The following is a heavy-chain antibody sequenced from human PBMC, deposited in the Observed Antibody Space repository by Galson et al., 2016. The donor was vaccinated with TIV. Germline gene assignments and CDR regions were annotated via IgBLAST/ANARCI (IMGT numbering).Heavy chain of an antibody. Sequence: SLRLSCAASGFTFDDFDMAWVRQGPGRGLEWVSSVNWNGLGTSYADSVKGRFTISRDSAKNSLYLQMDSLGAEDTALYYCARAFWTGNYFFDFWGQGTLVTVSS. D-gene: IGHD3/OR15-3a*01. V-gene: IGHV3-20*04. CDR1: GFTFDDFD. CDR2: VNWNGLGT. J-gene: IGHJ4*02. CDR3: ARAFWTGNYFFDF.